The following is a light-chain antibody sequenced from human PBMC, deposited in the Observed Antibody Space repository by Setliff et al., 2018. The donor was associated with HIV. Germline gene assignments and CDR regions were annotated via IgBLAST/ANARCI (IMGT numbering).Light chain of an antibody. CDR1: SSDVGGYNF. V-gene: IGLV2-14*03. CDR3: GSYTSGSTLGV. Sequence: QSVLTQPASVSGSPGQSITISCTGTSSDVGGYNFVSWYQHHPGKAPKLIIYDVTKRPSVVSHRFSGSKSANTASLTISGLRAEDEADYYCGSYTSGSTLGVFGTGTKVTVL. J-gene: IGLJ1*01. CDR2: DVT.